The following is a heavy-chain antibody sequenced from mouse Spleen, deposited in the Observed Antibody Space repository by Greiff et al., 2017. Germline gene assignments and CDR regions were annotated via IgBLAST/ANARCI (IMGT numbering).Heavy chain of an antibody. V-gene: IGHV1-15*01. J-gene: IGHJ2*01. CDR1: SYTFTDYE. CDR3: TRLGFDY. CDR2: IDPETGGT. Sequence: VQLQQSGAELVRPGASVTLSCKASSYTFTDYEMHWVKQTPVHGLEWIGAIDPETGGTAYNQKFKGKAILTADKSSSTAYMELRSLTSEDSVVYYCTRLGFDYWGQGTTLTVSS.